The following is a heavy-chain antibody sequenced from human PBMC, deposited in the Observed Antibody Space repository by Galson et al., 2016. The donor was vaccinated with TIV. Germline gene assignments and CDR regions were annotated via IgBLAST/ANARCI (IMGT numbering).Heavy chain of an antibody. Sequence: SVKVSCKDSGGTFSSNAINWVRQAPGQGLEWMGGIIPNSGTANCAPKFQGSVTITADESTSTAYMELSSLTSEDTAEYYCARDQNRLVRTRSGFDIWGQGTMVTVSS. CDR1: GGTFSSNA. CDR2: IIPNSGTA. V-gene: IGHV1-69*13. CDR3: ARDQNRLVRTRSGFDI. D-gene: IGHD6-19*01. J-gene: IGHJ3*02.